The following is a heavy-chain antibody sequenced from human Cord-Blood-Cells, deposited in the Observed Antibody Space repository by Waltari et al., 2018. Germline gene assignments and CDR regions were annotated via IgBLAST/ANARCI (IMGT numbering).Heavy chain of an antibody. CDR1: GFTVSSNY. J-gene: IGHJ4*02. V-gene: IGHV3-66*01. D-gene: IGHD3-3*01. Sequence: EVQLVESGGGLVQPGGSLSLSCAASGFTVSSNYMRWVRQAPGKGLEWVSVIYSGGSTYYADSVKGRFTISRDNSKNTLYLQMNSLRAEDTAVYYCARDGYYDFWSGYYDYWGQGTLVTVSS. CDR2: IYSGGST. CDR3: ARDGYYDFWSGYYDY.